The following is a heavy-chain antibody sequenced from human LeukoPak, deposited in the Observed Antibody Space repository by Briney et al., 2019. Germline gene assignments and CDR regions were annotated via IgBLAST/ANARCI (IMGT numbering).Heavy chain of an antibody. V-gene: IGHV1-69*05. CDR1: GGTFGSYA. CDR3: ATRRGVNWNYEEYYFDY. J-gene: IGHJ4*02. D-gene: IGHD1-7*01. CDR2: IIPIFGTA. Sequence: ASVKVSCKASGGTFGSYAISWVRQAPGQGLEWMGGIIPIFGTANYAQKFQGRVTITTDESTSTAYMELSSLRSEDTAVYYCATRRGVNWNYEEYYFDYWGQGTLVTVSS.